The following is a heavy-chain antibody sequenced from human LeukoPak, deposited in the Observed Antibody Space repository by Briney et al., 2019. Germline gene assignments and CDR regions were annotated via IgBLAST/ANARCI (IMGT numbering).Heavy chain of an antibody. CDR3: GRKYPYDRRGYLDY. CDR1: GGSISRYY. Sequence: SETLSLTCTVSGGSISRYYWSWIRQTPGKGLEWIGYIYYSGSTDYNPSLKSRVTISVDTSKNQFSLKLNSVTAADTAIYYCGRKYPYDRRGYLDYGAREILATVSS. CDR2: IYYSGST. V-gene: IGHV4-59*01. D-gene: IGHD3-22*01. J-gene: IGHJ4*02.